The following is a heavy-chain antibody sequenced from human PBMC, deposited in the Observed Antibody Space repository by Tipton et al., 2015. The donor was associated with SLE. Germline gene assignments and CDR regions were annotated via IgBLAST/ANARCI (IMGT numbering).Heavy chain of an antibody. CDR1: GYTFTSYY. V-gene: IGHV1-46*01. J-gene: IGHJ3*01. CDR3: AREGWQLHQTHAFDL. Sequence: QLVQSGAEVKKPGASVKVSCKAAGYTFTSYYMHWVRQAPGQGLEWMGIIDPTGGSTLYAEKFQGRVTMTRDTSTSTVYMELSSLRSEDTAVYYCAREGWQLHQTHAFDLWGQGTMVTVSS. CDR2: IDPTGGST. D-gene: IGHD4-23*01.